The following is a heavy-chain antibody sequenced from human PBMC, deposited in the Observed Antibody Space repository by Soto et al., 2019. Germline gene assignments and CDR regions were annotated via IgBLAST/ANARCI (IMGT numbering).Heavy chain of an antibody. CDR1: GYTFTSYD. CDR3: ARGHHSRGTLVLVPAASYYYGMDV. CDR2: MNPNSGNT. D-gene: IGHD2-2*01. V-gene: IGHV1-8*01. J-gene: IGHJ6*02. Sequence: QVQLVQSGAEVKKPGASVKVSCKASGYTFTSYDINWVRQATGQGLEWMGWMNPNSGNTGYAQKFQGRVTMTRNTSISTAYMELSSLRSEDTAVYYCARGHHSRGTLVLVPAASYYYGMDVWGQGTTVTVSS.